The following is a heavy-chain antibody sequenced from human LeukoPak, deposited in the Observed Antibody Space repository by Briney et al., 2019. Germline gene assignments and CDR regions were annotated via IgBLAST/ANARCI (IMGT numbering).Heavy chain of an antibody. CDR2: ISYDGSNK. CDR3: AKGRRVVVAAATLHY. J-gene: IGHJ4*02. V-gene: IGHV3-30-3*01. D-gene: IGHD2-15*01. Sequence: GGSLRLSCAASGFTFSSYAMHWVRQAPGKGLEWVAVISYDGSNKYYADSVKGRFTISRDNSKNTLYLQMNSLRAEDTAVYYCAKGRRVVVAAATLHYWGQGTLVTVSS. CDR1: GFTFSSYA.